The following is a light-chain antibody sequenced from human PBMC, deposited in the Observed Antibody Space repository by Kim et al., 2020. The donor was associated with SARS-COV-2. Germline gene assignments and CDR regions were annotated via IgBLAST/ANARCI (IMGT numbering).Light chain of an antibody. CDR3: QHYNNWPPWT. V-gene: IGKV3-15*01. Sequence: SPGEGATLSCRASQSVSRNLAWYQQRPGQAPRLLIYGASTRATGIPARFSGSGSGTEFTLTISSLQSEDFAVYYCQHYNNWPPWTFGHGTKVDIK. CDR2: GAS. J-gene: IGKJ1*01. CDR1: QSVSRN.